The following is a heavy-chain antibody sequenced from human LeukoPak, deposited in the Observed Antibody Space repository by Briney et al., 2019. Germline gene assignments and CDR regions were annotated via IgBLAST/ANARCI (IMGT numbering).Heavy chain of an antibody. CDR3: AKDRRSGWWELRAIGGYFDY. J-gene: IGHJ4*02. CDR1: GFTFSDYY. CDR2: ISGSGGST. V-gene: IGHV3-23*01. D-gene: IGHD6-19*01. Sequence: GGSLRLSCAASGFTFSDYYMSWIRQAPGKGLEWVSAISGSGGSTYYADSVKGRFTISRDNSKNTLYLQMNSLRAEDTAVYYCAKDRRSGWWELRAIGGYFDYWGQGTLVTVSS.